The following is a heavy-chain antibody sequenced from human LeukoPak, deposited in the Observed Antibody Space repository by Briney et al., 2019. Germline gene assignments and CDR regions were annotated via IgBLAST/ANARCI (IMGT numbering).Heavy chain of an antibody. CDR3: ARDTYSSSWYFVKYYYYGMDV. Sequence: GGSLRLSCAASGFTFSSYWMSWVRQAPGKGLEWVANIKQDGSEKYYVDSVQGRFTISRDNAKNSLYLQMNSLRAEDTAVYYCARDTYSSSWYFVKYYYYGMDVWGQGTTVTVSS. CDR2: IKQDGSEK. CDR1: GFTFSSYW. D-gene: IGHD6-13*01. J-gene: IGHJ6*02. V-gene: IGHV3-7*01.